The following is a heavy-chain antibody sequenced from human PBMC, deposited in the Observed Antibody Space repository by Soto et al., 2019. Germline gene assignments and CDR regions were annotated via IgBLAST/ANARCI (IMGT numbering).Heavy chain of an antibody. J-gene: IGHJ4*02. CDR3: ARGDSSSTSVFFYS. CDR2: IYDTGRT. Sequence: PSETLSLTCTVSGGSFSGGTYYWSWIRQHPGKGLEWIGYIYDTGRTYYKPSLMSRITISVDTSKNQFSLKLKSVTAADTAVYYCARGDSSSTSVFFYSLGLGTLVTV. CDR1: GGSFSGGTYY. V-gene: IGHV4-31*03. D-gene: IGHD6-6*01.